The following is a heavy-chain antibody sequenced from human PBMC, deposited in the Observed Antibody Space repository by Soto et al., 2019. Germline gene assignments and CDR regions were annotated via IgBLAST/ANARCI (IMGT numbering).Heavy chain of an antibody. CDR3: ARGAYRSSWYNWFDP. D-gene: IGHD6-13*01. CDR2: INHSGST. Sequence: PSETLSLTCAVYGGSFSGYYWSWIRQPPGKGLEWIGEINHSGSTNYNPSLKSRVTISVDTSENQFSLKLSSVTAADTAVYYCARGAYRSSWYNWFDPWGQGTLVTVSS. J-gene: IGHJ5*02. CDR1: GGSFSGYY. V-gene: IGHV4-34*01.